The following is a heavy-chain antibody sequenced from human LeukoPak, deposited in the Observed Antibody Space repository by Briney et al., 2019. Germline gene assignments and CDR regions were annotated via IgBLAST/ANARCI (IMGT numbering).Heavy chain of an antibody. CDR2: INRDGSST. J-gene: IGHJ4*02. V-gene: IGHV3-74*01. Sequence: PGGSLRLSCTASGFSFSGHWMHWARQLPGKGLVWVSRINRDGSSTSYADSVKGRLTISRDNAKNTLYLQMNSLRAEDTAVYYCAREIVGAREFDYWGQGTLVTVSS. CDR3: AREIVGAREFDY. CDR1: GFSFSGHW. D-gene: IGHD1-26*01.